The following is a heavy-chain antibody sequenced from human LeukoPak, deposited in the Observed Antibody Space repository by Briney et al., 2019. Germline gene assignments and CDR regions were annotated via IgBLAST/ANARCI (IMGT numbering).Heavy chain of an antibody. CDR3: ARDLPRTQYDILTGYSLSKDHDAFDI. CDR1: GFTLSTYW. D-gene: IGHD3-9*01. CDR2: INSEGSST. Sequence: GGSLRLSCAASGFTLSTYWMHWVRQAPGKGLVWVSRINSEGSSTTYADSVKGRFTISRDNAKNSLYLQMNSLRAEDTAVYYCARDLPRTQYDILTGYSLSKDHDAFDIWGQGTMVTVSS. J-gene: IGHJ3*02. V-gene: IGHV3-74*01.